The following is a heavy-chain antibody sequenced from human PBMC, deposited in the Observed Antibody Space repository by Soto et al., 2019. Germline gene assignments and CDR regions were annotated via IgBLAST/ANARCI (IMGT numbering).Heavy chain of an antibody. CDR2: IYYSGST. Sequence: QVQLQESGPGLVKPSQTLSLTCTVSGGSISSGGYYWSWIRQHPGKGLEWIGYIYYSGSTYYNPSLKSRVTISVDTSKNQFSLKLSSVTAADTVVYYCARWSDYYDSSGYHPPDAFDIWGQGTMVTVSS. D-gene: IGHD3-22*01. CDR1: GGSISSGGYY. CDR3: ARWSDYYDSSGYHPPDAFDI. J-gene: IGHJ3*02. V-gene: IGHV4-31*03.